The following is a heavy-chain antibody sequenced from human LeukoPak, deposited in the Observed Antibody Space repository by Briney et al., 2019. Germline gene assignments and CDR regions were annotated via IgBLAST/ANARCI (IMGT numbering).Heavy chain of an antibody. J-gene: IGHJ4*02. V-gene: IGHV3-23*01. Sequence: GGSLRLSCADSGVTFSDYAMSWVRQAPGKGLEWVSSISSSGGSTYYADSVRGRFTISRDNSKNTLYLQMNSLRAEDTAVYYCAKESSSRKAFDYWGQGTLVTVSS. CDR1: GVTFSDYA. CDR3: AKESSSRKAFDY. D-gene: IGHD6-13*01. CDR2: ISSSGGST.